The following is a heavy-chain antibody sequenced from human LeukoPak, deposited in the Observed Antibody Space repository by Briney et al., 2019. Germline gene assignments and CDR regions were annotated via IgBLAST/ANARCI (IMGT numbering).Heavy chain of an antibody. CDR3: ASEGYCSSTSCPFDY. V-gene: IGHV3-33*01. CDR2: IWYDGSNK. J-gene: IGHJ4*02. D-gene: IGHD2-2*01. Sequence: PGGSLRLSCAASGFTFSSYGMHWVRQAPGKGLEWAAVIWYDGSNKYYADSVKGRFTISRDNSKNTLYLQMNSLRAEDTAVYYCASEGYCSSTSCPFDYWGQGTLVTVSS. CDR1: GFTFSSYG.